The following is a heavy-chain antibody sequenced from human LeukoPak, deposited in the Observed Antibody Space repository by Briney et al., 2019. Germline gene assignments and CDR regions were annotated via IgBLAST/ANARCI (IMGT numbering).Heavy chain of an antibody. CDR3: ARDVAAAGTGIDY. V-gene: IGHV3-33*01. CDR1: GFTFSSYG. D-gene: IGHD6-13*01. CDR2: IWYDGSNK. J-gene: IGHJ4*02. Sequence: PGGSLRLSCAASGFTFSSYGMHWVRQAPGKGLEWVAVIWYDGSNKYYADSVKGRFTISRDNSKNTLYPQMNSLRAEDTAVYYCARDVAAAGTGIDYWGQGTLVTVSS.